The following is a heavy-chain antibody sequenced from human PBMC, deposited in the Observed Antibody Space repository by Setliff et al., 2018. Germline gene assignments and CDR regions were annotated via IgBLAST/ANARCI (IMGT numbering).Heavy chain of an antibody. CDR2: ISSGSLII. V-gene: IGHV3-48*01. D-gene: IGHD1-26*01. CDR1: GFTFNGHW. CDR3: ARGPWGGCFDN. Sequence: ETLSLSCVGSGFTFNGHWGHWVRQVPGKGLQWVSRISSGSLIIYYADSVKGRFTISRDNAKNSVYLQVNSLRAEDTAVYYCARGPWGGCFDNWGQGTLVTVSS. J-gene: IGHJ4*02.